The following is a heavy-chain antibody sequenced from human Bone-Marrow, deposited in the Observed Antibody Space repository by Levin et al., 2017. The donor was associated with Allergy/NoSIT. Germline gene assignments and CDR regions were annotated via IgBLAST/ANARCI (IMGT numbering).Heavy chain of an antibody. Sequence: ASVKVSCEASGFTFSSYWMHWVRQVPGKGLMWVSHINGDGTNTTYADSVRGRFTISRDNARDTLYLQMNRLRAEDSAVYFCASFPAIFSPFYYDDGLDVWGQGTSVIVSS. CDR2: INGDGTNT. V-gene: IGHV3-74*01. D-gene: IGHD2-2*01. CDR3: ASFPAIFSPFYYDDGLDV. CDR1: GFTFSSYW. J-gene: IGHJ6*02.